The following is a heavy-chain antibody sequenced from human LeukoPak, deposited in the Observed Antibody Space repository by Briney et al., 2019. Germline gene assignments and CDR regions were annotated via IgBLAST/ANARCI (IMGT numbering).Heavy chain of an antibody. CDR1: GGSLRGDTYS. V-gene: IGHV4-61*01. D-gene: IGHD5-24*01. Sequence: PSETLSLTCTVSGGSLRGDTYSWTWIRQPPGRGLEWIGYIYYSGSTNYNSSLRSRVTISVDRSKKQFSLRLSSVTAADTAVYYCARGDGYNPDAFDTWGQGTMVTVSS. CDR3: ARGDGYNPDAFDT. CDR2: IYYSGST. J-gene: IGHJ3*02.